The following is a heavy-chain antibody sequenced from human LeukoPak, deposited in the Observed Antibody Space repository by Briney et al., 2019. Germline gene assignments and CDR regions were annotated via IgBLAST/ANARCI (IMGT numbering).Heavy chain of an antibody. CDR2: ISGSGGST. V-gene: IGHV3-23*01. CDR1: GFTFSSYA. D-gene: IGHD4-17*01. Sequence: GGSLRLSCTASGFTFSSYAMSWVRQAPGKGLEGVSAISGSGGSTYYADSVKGRFTISRDNSKNTLYLQMNSLRAEDTAVYYCAKEGDYGDYVFDYWGQGTLVTVSS. J-gene: IGHJ4*02. CDR3: AKEGDYGDYVFDY.